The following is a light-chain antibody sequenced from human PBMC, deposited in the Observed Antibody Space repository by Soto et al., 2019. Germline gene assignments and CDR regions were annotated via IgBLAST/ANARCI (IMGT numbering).Light chain of an antibody. V-gene: IGKV3-20*01. CDR2: GAS. Sequence: EIVLTQSPGTLSLSPGERATLSCRASQSVSSTYLAWCQQKPGQAPRLLMYGASSRAAGIPDRFSGSGSGTDFTLTISRLEPEDFAVYYCQQYGSSPLTFGGGTKVEIK. CDR3: QQYGSSPLT. CDR1: QSVSSTY. J-gene: IGKJ4*01.